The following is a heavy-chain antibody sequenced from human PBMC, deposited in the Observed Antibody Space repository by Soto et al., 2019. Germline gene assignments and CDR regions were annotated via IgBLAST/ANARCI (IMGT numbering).Heavy chain of an antibody. CDR2: ISGSGGST. Sequence: GGSLRLSCAASGFTFSTYAISWVRQAPGKGLEWVSSISGSGGSTYYADSVKGQFTISRDNSKNTLNLQMNSLRAEDTAVYYCATYSGNYERYGVYYGMDVWGQGTTVTVSS. J-gene: IGHJ6*02. CDR1: GFTFSTYA. D-gene: IGHD1-26*01. V-gene: IGHV3-23*01. CDR3: ATYSGNYERYGVYYGMDV.